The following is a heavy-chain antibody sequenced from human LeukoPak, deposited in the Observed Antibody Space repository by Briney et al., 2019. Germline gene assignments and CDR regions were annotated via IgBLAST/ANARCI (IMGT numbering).Heavy chain of an antibody. V-gene: IGHV3-48*04. J-gene: IGHJ6*03. CDR2: ISSSSSTI. CDR1: GFTFSSYS. D-gene: IGHD3-3*01. CDR3: ARSVQLRFLEWLPDYMDV. Sequence: GGSLRLSCAASGFTFSSYSMNWVRQAPGKGLEWVSYISSSSSTIYYADSVKGRFTISRDNAKNSLYLQMNSLRAEDTAVYYCARSVQLRFLEWLPDYMDVWGKGTTVTVSS.